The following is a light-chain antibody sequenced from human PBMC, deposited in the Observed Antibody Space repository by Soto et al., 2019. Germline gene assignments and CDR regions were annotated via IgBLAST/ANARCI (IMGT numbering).Light chain of an antibody. CDR1: QAISNY. Sequence: DIQMTQSHSSLTASVGDRVTITCRASQAISNYLAWFQQKPGKAPKSLIYAAYLLQTGVPSRFSGSGSGTDFTLTSSSLQPEDFSTYYCQHDNNFPHTFGQGTQLEMK. CDR3: QHDNNFPHT. J-gene: IGKJ2*01. V-gene: IGKV1-16*01. CDR2: AAY.